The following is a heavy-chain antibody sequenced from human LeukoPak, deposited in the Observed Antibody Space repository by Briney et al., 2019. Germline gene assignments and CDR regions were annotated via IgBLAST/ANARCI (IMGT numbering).Heavy chain of an antibody. CDR1: GYSFTSYW. J-gene: IGHJ5*02. CDR2: TYPGDSDT. V-gene: IGHV5-51*01. CDR3: ARRLSSSLNWFDP. Sequence: GASLQTSSKGSGYSFTSYWIGWVRQLPGKGLEWMGITYPGDSDTRYSPSFQGQVTSSADKSISTAYLQWSSLKASDTAMYYCARRLSSSLNWFDPWGQGTLVTVSS. D-gene: IGHD6-6*01.